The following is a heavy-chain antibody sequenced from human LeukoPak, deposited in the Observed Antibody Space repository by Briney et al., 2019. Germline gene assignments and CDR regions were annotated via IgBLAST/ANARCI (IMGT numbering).Heavy chain of an antibody. V-gene: IGHV4-4*07. CDR2: IYSSGCT. D-gene: IGHD3-22*01. Sequence: SETLSLTCTVSGGSISTYWSWIRQPAGKGLEWIGRIYSSGCTNYNPSLKSRVTMSVDTSKNQFSLKLSSVTAADTAVYYCARDADYYDSSGYDYWGQGTLVTVSS. CDR1: GGSISTY. CDR3: ARDADYYDSSGYDY. J-gene: IGHJ4*02.